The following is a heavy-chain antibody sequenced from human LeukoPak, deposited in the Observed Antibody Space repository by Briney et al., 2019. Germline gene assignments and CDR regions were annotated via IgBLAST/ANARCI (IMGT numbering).Heavy chain of an antibody. D-gene: IGHD3-9*01. CDR2: ISSSRSTI. CDR1: GFTFSSYS. V-gene: IGHV3-48*02. CDR3: ARDGPMYYDILTGYGYYYYGMDV. J-gene: IGHJ6*02. Sequence: GGSLRLSCAASGFTFSSYSMNWVRQAPGKGLEWVSYISSSRSTIYYADSVKGRFTISRDNAKNSLYLQMNSLRDEDTAVYYCARDGPMYYDILTGYGYYYYGMDVWGQGTTVTVSS.